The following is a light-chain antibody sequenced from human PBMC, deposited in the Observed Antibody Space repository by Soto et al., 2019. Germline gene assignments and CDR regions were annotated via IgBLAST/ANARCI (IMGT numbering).Light chain of an antibody. CDR1: QGVSGSY. J-gene: IGKJ3*01. V-gene: IGKV3-20*01. Sequence: EIVLTQSPGTLSLSPGERATLSCRASQGVSGSYLAWYQQKPGQAPRLLIYGASSRATGIPNRFSGSESGTDFTLTISRLEPEDFAVYYCQHYGSSPRTFGPGTKVDIK. CDR3: QHYGSSPRT. CDR2: GAS.